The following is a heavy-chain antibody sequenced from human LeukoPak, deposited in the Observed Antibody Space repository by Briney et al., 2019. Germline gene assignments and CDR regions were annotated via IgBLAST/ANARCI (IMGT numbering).Heavy chain of an antibody. J-gene: IGHJ1*01. CDR1: GFTFSNYW. CDR2: IKSEGRT. V-gene: IGHV3-74*01. Sequence: GGSLRLSCAAAGFTFSNYWMHWVRQAPGKGLVWVSRIKSEGRTNYADSVKGRFTISRDNAKNTVSLQMNSLRAEDTGVYYCARAPSEIGGYYPEYFRHWGQGTLVTVSS. D-gene: IGHD3-22*01. CDR3: ARAPSEIGGYYPEYFRH.